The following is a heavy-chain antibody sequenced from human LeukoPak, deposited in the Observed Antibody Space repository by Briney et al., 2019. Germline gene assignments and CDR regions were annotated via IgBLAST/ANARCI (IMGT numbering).Heavy chain of an antibody. CDR1: GFTFGDYA. CDR2: IRSKAYGGTT. V-gene: IGHV3-49*03. CDR3: TRVGGEYCGGGCYSGRADY. J-gene: IGHJ4*02. Sequence: GGSLRLSCTASGFTFGDYAMSWFRQAPGKGLEWVGFIRSKAYGGTTEYAASVKGRFTISRDDSKSIAYLQMNSLKTEDTAVYYCTRVGGEYCGGGCYSGRADYWGQGTLVTVSS. D-gene: IGHD2-21*02.